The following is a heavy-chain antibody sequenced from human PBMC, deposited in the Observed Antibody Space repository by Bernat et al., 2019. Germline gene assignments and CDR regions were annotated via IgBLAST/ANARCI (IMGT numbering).Heavy chain of an antibody. CDR2: IPYDGSNK. V-gene: IGHV3-30*01. Sequence: QVQLVESGGGVVQPGRSLRLSCAASGFTFSSYAMHWVRKAQGKGLEWVAVIPYDGSNKYYADSVKGRFTISRDNSKNTLYLQMNSLRAEDTAVYYCAREAPGLYYFDCWGQGTLVTVSS. CDR3: AREAPGLYYFDC. CDR1: GFTFSSYA. J-gene: IGHJ4*02. D-gene: IGHD2/OR15-2a*01.